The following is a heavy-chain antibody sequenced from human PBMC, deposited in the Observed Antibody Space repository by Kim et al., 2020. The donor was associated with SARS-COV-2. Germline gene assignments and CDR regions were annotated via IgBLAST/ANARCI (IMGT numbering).Heavy chain of an antibody. V-gene: IGHV4-34*01. CDR2: INHSGST. CDR3: ARLYQKWWLRNNAFDI. D-gene: IGHD5-12*01. CDR1: GGSFSGYY. J-gene: IGHJ3*02. Sequence: SETLSLTCAVYGGSFSGYYWSWIRQPPGKGLEWIGEINHSGSTNYNPSLKSRVTISVDTSKNQFSLKLSSVTAADTAVYYCARLYQKWWLRNNAFDIWGQGTMVTVSS.